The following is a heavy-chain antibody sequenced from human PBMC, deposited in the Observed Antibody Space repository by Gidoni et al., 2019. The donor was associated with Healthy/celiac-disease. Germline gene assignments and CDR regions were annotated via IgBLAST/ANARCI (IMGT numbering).Heavy chain of an antibody. V-gene: IGHV1-18*01. D-gene: IGHD3-10*01. CDR2: ISAYNGNT. CDR1: GYTFTSYG. CDR3: ARVLARHGSGSYYRY. Sequence: QVQLVQSGAEVKKPGASVKVSCKASGYTFTSYGISWVRQAPGQGLEWMGWISAYNGNTNYAQKLQGRVTMTTDTSTSTAHMELRSLRSDDTAVYYCARVLARHGSGSYYRYWGQGTLVTVSS. J-gene: IGHJ4*02.